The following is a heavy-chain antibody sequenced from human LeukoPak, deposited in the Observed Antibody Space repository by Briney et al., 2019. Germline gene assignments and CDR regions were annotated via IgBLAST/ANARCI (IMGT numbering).Heavy chain of an antibody. CDR1: GYSFANYW. Sequence: KVGESLRISCKGSGYSFANYWIGWVRQTPGKGLEWMGIIYPGDSDTRYSPSFQGQVTISADKSISTAYLQWSTLKASDTAMYYCARRGPNAPFDYWGQGTLVTVSS. CDR2: IYPGDSDT. J-gene: IGHJ4*02. V-gene: IGHV5-51*01. CDR3: ARRGPNAPFDY. D-gene: IGHD2-8*01.